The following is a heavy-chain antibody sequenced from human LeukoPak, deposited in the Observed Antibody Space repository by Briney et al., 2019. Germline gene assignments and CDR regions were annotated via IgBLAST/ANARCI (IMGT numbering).Heavy chain of an antibody. Sequence: PGGSLRLSCAASEFNISTYGMYWVRQAPVRGLEWVAFIGYDGNKEFYTDSVKGRFTISRDNSKNTLYVQMNSLRAEDTAVYYCAKEGYSRGYYSYYYMDVWGKGTTVTVSS. J-gene: IGHJ6*03. CDR2: IGYDGNKE. V-gene: IGHV3-30*02. CDR1: EFNISTYG. D-gene: IGHD6-13*01. CDR3: AKEGYSRGYYSYYYMDV.